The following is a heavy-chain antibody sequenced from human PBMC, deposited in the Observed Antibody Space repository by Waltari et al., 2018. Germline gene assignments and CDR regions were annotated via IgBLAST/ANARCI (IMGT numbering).Heavy chain of an antibody. J-gene: IGHJ4*02. CDR2: INAGNGNT. CDR1: GYTFTSYA. V-gene: IGHV1-3*01. D-gene: IGHD5-12*01. CDR3: ARGEGGGTPYSGYVPARNYFDY. Sequence: QVQLVQSGAEVKKPGASVKVSCKASGYTFTSYAMHWVRQAPGQRLEWMGWINAGNGNTKYSQKFQGRVTITRDTSASTAYMELSSLRSEDTAVYYCARGEGGGTPYSGYVPARNYFDYWGQGTLVTVSS.